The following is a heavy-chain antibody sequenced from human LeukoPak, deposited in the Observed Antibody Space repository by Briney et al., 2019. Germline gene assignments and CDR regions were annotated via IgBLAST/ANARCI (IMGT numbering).Heavy chain of an antibody. CDR2: ISWDGGRP. Sequence: GGSLRLSCAASGFTFDDYTMHWVRQAPGKGLEWVSLISWDGGRPYHADSVKGGFTISRDNAKNSLYLRMNSLRAEDTAVYYCAREGISDFDYWGQGTLVTVSS. J-gene: IGHJ4*02. D-gene: IGHD2/OR15-2a*01. CDR3: AREGISDFDY. CDR1: GFTFDDYT. V-gene: IGHV3-43*01.